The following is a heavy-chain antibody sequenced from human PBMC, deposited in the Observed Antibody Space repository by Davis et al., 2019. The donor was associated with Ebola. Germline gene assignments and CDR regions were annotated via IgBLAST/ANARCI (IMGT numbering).Heavy chain of an antibody. CDR3: ARARQLWLDY. J-gene: IGHJ4*02. D-gene: IGHD5-18*01. CDR2: INPNSGGT. V-gene: IGHV1-2*02. Sequence: ASVKVSCKASGYTFTSYDINWVRQATGQGLEWMGWINPNSGGTNYAQKFQGRVTMTRDTSISTAYMELSRLRSDDTAVYYCARARQLWLDYWGQGTLVTVSS. CDR1: GYTFTSYD.